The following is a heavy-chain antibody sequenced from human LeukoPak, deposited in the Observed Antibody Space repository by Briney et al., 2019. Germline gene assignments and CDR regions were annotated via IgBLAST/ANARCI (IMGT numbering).Heavy chain of an antibody. J-gene: IGHJ4*02. CDR2: IIPIFGTA. CDR1: GGTFSSYA. D-gene: IGHD6-13*01. CDR3: ARSEAYIAAPEND. V-gene: IGHV1-69*13. Sequence: GASVKVSCKASGGTFSSYAISWVRQAPGQGLEWMGGIIPIFGTANYAQKFQGRVTITADESTSTAYMELSSLRSEDTAVYYCARSEAYIAAPENDWGQGTLVTVSS.